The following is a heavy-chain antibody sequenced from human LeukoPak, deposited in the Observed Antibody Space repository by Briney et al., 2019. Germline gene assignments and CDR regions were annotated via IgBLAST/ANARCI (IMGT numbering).Heavy chain of an antibody. J-gene: IGHJ3*01. CDR3: AKDTGSTVAFDL. Sequence: PGVSLRLSCAASGFTFIKYATSWVRQAPGKGLEWVSAVSGNGDTTYYADSVKGRFSVSRDTSKNRLYLQMSSLRAEYTAVYYCAKDTGSTVAFDLWGQGTMVTVSS. CDR1: GFTFIKYA. V-gene: IGHV3-23*01. D-gene: IGHD2-2*01. CDR2: VSGNGDTT.